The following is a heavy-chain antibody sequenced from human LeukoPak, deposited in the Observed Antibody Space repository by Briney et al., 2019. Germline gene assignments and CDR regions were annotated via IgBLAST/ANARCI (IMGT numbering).Heavy chain of an antibody. CDR1: GGSFNGYY. V-gene: IGHV4-34*01. Sequence: PSETLSLTCAVYGGSFNGYYWSWIRQPPGKGLEWIGEINHSGSTNHNPSLKSRVTMSVDTSKNQVSLKLSSVTAADTAVYYCARGPGSGSYFAWFDPWGQGTQVTVSS. D-gene: IGHD3-10*01. CDR3: ARGPGSGSYFAWFDP. CDR2: INHSGST. J-gene: IGHJ5*02.